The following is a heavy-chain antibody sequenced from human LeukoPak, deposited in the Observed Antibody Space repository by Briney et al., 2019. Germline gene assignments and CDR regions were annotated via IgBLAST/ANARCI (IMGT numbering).Heavy chain of an antibody. Sequence: ASVNVSCKASPYTLTDYYMHWVRQAPGQGLECMGWINPYGGGTNYAQKFQARVTMTRDTSINTDYMELSRLRCKDTAMYYCAREGAPLITGTTNPFDPWGQGTLVTVSS. D-gene: IGHD1-7*01. J-gene: IGHJ5*02. CDR2: INPYGGGT. V-gene: IGHV1-2*02. CDR1: PYTLTDYY. CDR3: AREGAPLITGTTNPFDP.